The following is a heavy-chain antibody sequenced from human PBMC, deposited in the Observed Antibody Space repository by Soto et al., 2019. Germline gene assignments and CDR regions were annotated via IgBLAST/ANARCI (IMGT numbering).Heavy chain of an antibody. CDR2: IYNSGTT. CDR3: ARDPAP. Sequence: QVQLQESGPGLVKPSETLSLTCTVSGGSITRGGYYWSWIRQHPGKGLEWIGYIYNSGTTYYNPALKSRITISVDPSKNQFSLKLTSVTAADTAVYYCARDPAPWGQGTLVTVSS. J-gene: IGHJ5*02. CDR1: GGSITRGGYY. V-gene: IGHV4-31*03.